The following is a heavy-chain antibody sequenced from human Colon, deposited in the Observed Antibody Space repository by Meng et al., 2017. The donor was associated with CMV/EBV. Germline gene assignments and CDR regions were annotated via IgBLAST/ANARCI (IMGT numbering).Heavy chain of an antibody. V-gene: IGHV1-46*01. J-gene: IGHJ5*02. Sequence: ASVNSCKASGYTFTSYYMHWVRQAPGQGLEWMGIINPSGGSTSYAQKFQGRVTMTRDTSTSTVYMELSSLRSEDTAVYYCARDAEYSSSSGWFDPWGQGTLVTVSS. D-gene: IGHD6-6*01. CDR1: GYTFTSYY. CDR2: INPSGGST. CDR3: ARDAEYSSSSGWFDP.